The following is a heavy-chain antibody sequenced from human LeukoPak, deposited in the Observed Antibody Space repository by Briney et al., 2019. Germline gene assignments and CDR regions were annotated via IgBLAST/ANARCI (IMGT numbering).Heavy chain of an antibody. CDR3: ARVPRGSYSFDY. CDR2: VNSDGSGT. D-gene: IGHD1-26*01. CDR1: GFTFSSYW. Sequence: GGSLRLSCAASGFTFSSYWVHWVRQAPGKGLVWVSHVNSDGSGTSYADSVKGRFTISRDNATNTLYLQMNSLRAEDTAVYYCARVPRGSYSFDYWGQGTLVTVSS. V-gene: IGHV3-74*01. J-gene: IGHJ4*02.